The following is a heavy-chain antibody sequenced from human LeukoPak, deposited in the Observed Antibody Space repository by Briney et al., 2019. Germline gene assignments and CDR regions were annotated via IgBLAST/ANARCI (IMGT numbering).Heavy chain of an antibody. D-gene: IGHD3-22*01. Sequence: PSETLSLTCTVSGGSISSYYWGWIRQSPGKGLEWIGRISYSGNTYYNPSLKSRVTISVDTSKNHFSLRLSSVTAADTAVYYCSRLTHSYYSDTSGYYPYYYMDVWGEGTTVTVSS. CDR1: GGSISSYY. CDR2: ISYSGNT. CDR3: SRLTHSYYSDTSGYYPYYYMDV. J-gene: IGHJ6*03. V-gene: IGHV4-39*02.